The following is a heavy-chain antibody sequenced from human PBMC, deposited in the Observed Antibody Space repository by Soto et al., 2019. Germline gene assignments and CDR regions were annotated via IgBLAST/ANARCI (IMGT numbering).Heavy chain of an antibody. D-gene: IGHD6-6*01. Sequence: GGSLRLSCAASGFTFSSYGMHWVRQAPGKGLEWVAVISYDGSNKYYADSVKGRFTISRDNSKNTLYLQMNSLRAEDTAVYYCAKDPNFRYSSSSHHFDYWGQGTLVTVSS. CDR1: GFTFSSYG. V-gene: IGHV3-30*18. CDR2: ISYDGSNK. CDR3: AKDPNFRYSSSSHHFDY. J-gene: IGHJ4*02.